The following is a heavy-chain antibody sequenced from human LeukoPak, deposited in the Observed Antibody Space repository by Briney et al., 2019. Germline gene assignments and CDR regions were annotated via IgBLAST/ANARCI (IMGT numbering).Heavy chain of an antibody. Sequence: GGSLRLSCAASGFTFSSYWMHWVRQAPWRGLVWVSRIHSDGITTNYADSVKGRFTISRDNAQNTLYLQMNSLRAEDTAVYYCGREYSDSRYFDYWGQGTLVTVSS. CDR3: GREYSDSRYFDY. CDR1: GFTFSSYW. V-gene: IGHV3-74*01. CDR2: IHSDGITT. J-gene: IGHJ4*02. D-gene: IGHD6-13*01.